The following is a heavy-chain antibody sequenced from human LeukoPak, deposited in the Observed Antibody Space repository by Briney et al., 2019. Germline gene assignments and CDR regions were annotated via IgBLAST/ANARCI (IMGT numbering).Heavy chain of an antibody. CDR2: IYTRGST. J-gene: IGHJ4*02. Sequence: KPSETLSLTCTVSGGSISSYYWSWIRQPAGKGLEWIGRIYTRGSTNYNPSLKSRVTMSVDTSKNQFSLKLSSVTAADTAVYYCAREAYYYDSSGQNTLGYWGQGTLVTVSS. CDR3: AREAYYYDSSGQNTLGY. V-gene: IGHV4-4*07. CDR1: GGSISSYY. D-gene: IGHD3-22*01.